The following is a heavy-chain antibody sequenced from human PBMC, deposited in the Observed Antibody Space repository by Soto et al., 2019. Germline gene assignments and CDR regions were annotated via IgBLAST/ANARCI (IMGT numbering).Heavy chain of an antibody. J-gene: IGHJ4*02. Sequence: PGGSLRLSCAASGFTFSSYAMSWVRQAPGKGLEWVSAISGSGGSTYYVDSVKGRFTISRDNSKNTLYLQMNSLRAEDTAVYYGAKSRWERPKAHFDYWGQGTLVTVSS. CDR3: AKSRWERPKAHFDY. D-gene: IGHD1-26*01. CDR2: ISGSGGST. V-gene: IGHV3-23*01. CDR1: GFTFSSYA.